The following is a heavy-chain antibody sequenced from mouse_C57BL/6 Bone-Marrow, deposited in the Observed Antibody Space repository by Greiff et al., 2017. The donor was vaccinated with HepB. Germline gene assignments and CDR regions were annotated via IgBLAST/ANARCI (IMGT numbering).Heavy chain of an antibody. CDR3: AIMVTHWFDY. D-gene: IGHD2-1*01. CDR1: GFTFSSYG. J-gene: IGHJ2*01. Sequence: EVQVVESGGDLVKPGGSLKLSCAASGFTFSSYGMSWVRQTPDKRLEWVATISSGGSYTYYPDSVKGRFTISRDNAKNTLYLQMSSLKSEDTAMYYCAIMVTHWFDYWGQGTTLTVSS. V-gene: IGHV5-6*01. CDR2: ISSGGSYT.